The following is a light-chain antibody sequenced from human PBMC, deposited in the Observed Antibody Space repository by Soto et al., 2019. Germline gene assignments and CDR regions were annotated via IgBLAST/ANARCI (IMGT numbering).Light chain of an antibody. Sequence: DIVMTQSPLSLPVTPGEPAPISCRTSQSLLHSNGYNYLDWYLQKPGHSPQLLIYLGSNRASGVPDRFSGSGSGTDFTLKISRVEAEDVWVYYCMQALQTPGTFGQGTKVEIK. V-gene: IGKV2-28*01. CDR1: QSLLHSNGYNY. CDR3: MQALQTPGT. J-gene: IGKJ1*01. CDR2: LGS.